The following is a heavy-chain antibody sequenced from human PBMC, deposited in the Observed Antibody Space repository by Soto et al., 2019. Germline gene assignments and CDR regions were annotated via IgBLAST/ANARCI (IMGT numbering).Heavy chain of an antibody. Sequence: PGGSLRLSCAASGFPFSSYSMNWVRQAPGKGLEWVSAISGSGGSTYYADSVKGRFTISRDNSKNTLYLQMNSLRAEDTAVYYCAYSSTPFDYWGQGTLVTVSS. J-gene: IGHJ4*02. CDR1: GFPFSSYS. CDR3: AYSSTPFDY. D-gene: IGHD6-13*01. CDR2: ISGSGGST. V-gene: IGHV3-23*01.